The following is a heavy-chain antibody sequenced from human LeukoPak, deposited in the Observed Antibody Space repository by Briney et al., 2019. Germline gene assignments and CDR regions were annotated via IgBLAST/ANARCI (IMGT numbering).Heavy chain of an antibody. J-gene: IGHJ6*02. CDR3: ARGGSRQNFYYSGLDV. Sequence: PSETLSLTCTVSGGSISSFVWNWIRQPPGEGLEWIGHISYRGITNHNPSVQSRVSMSVDTSKNQFSLRLSSVTAADTAVYYCARGGSRQNFYYSGLDVWGQGTTVTVSS. CDR1: GGSISSFV. V-gene: IGHV4-59*01. CDR2: ISYRGIT. D-gene: IGHD3-10*01.